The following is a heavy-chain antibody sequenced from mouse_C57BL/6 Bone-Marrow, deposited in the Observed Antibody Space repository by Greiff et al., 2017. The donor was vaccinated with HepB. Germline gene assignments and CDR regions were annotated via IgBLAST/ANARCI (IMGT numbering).Heavy chain of an antibody. CDR3: AISTYYYGSSPFAY. Sequence: VQVVESGPGLVQPSQSLSITCTVSGFSLTSYGVHWVRQSPGKGLEWLGVIWRGGSTDYNAAFMSRLGITKDNSKSPVFVKMNSLQADDTAIYYCAISTYYYGSSPFAYWGQGTRVTVSA. V-gene: IGHV2-5*01. D-gene: IGHD1-1*01. CDR1: GFSLTSYG. J-gene: IGHJ3*01. CDR2: IWRGGST.